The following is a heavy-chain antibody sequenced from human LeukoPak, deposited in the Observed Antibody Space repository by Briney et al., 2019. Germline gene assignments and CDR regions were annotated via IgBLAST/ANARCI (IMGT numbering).Heavy chain of an antibody. J-gene: IGHJ5*02. CDR3: ARASDPWLQLT. V-gene: IGHV3-7*05. Sequence: GGSLRLSCAASGFTFSNYWMIWVRQAPGKELEWVGNIKQDGSEKRYADSVRGRFTISRDNAQTSLYLQMNSLRAEDTAVYYCARASDPWLQLTWGQGTLVTVSS. CDR1: GFTFSNYW. D-gene: IGHD5-24*01. CDR2: IKQDGSEK.